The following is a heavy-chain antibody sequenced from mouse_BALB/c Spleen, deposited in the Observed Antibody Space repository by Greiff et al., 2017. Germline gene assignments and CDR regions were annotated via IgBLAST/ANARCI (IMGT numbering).Heavy chain of an antibody. CDR2: ISCYNGAT. D-gene: IGHD2-3*01. Sequence: LVKTGASVKISCKASGYSFTGYYMHWVKQSHGKSLEWIGYISCYNGATSYNQKFKGKATFTVDTSSSTAYMQFNSLTSEDSAVYYCARYDDGYYEGFAYWGQGTLVTVSA. CDR1: GYSFTGYY. J-gene: IGHJ3*01. V-gene: IGHV1S34*01. CDR3: ARYDDGYYEGFAY.